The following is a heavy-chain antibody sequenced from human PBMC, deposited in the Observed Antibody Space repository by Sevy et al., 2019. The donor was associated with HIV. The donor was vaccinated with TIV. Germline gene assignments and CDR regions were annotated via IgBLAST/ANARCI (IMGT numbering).Heavy chain of an antibody. D-gene: IGHD3-16*02. V-gene: IGHV4-34*01. J-gene: IGHJ4*02. CDR2: INHSGST. CDR3: ARVETRNDYVWGSYRYTDPLVDY. Sequence: SETLSLTCAVYGGSFSGYYWSWIRQPPGKGLERIGEINHSGSTNYNPSLKSRVTISVDTSKNQFSLKLSSVTAADTAVYYCARVETRNDYVWGSYRYTDPLVDYWGQGTLVTVSS. CDR1: GGSFSGYY.